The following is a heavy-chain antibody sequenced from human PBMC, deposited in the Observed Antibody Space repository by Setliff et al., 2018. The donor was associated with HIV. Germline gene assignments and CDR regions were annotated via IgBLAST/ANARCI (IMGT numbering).Heavy chain of an antibody. V-gene: IGHV4-4*07. CDR2: ISDTGSI. CDR3: ARELSVSGVYYYYMDV. D-gene: IGHD5-12*01. CDR1: GGSIDTYF. Sequence: SETLSLTCTVSGGSIDTYFWSWIRQPAGKRLECIGRISDTGSINYNPSLKGRLTMSVDTSKNQFSLKLSSVTAADTAVYYCARELSVSGVYYYYMDVWGKGTTVTVSS. J-gene: IGHJ6*03.